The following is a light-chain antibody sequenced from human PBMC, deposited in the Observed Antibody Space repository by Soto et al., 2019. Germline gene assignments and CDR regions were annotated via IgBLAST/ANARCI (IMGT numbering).Light chain of an antibody. CDR1: SSDVGDYNY. CDR2: EVN. Sequence: QSALTQPASVSGSPGQSITISCTGTSSDVGDYNYVSWYQHHPGKAPKLMIYEVNTRPSGVSNRFSGSKSGSTASLTISGLQPEDEADYYCTSYTSSSTWMFGGGTKVTVL. V-gene: IGLV2-14*01. CDR3: TSYTSSSTWM. J-gene: IGLJ3*02.